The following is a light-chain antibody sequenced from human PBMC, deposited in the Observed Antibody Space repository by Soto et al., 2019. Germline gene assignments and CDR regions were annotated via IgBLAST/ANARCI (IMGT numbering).Light chain of an antibody. J-gene: IGKJ1*01. CDR3: QQYTNWWT. CDR1: QSVSSN. CDR2: GAY. Sequence: EIVMKQSPATLSVSPGERATLSCRASQSVSSNLAWYPQKPGQAPRLLIYGAYTRATGIPARFSGSGSGTDFTLTISSLRSEDFAVYYCQQYTNWWTFGQGTKGEIK. V-gene: IGKV3-15*01.